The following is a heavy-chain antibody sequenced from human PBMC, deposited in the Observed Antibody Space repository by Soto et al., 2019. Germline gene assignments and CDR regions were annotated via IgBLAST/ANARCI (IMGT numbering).Heavy chain of an antibody. CDR2: IYHSGST. Sequence: XAXXGGSIXSSXXXXXXXXXPGKGLEWIGKIYHSGSTNYNPSLKSRVTISVDKSKTHSSLMLSSVTAADPAFYYCERVRSSSWYRLNCFAPWGQGILVTV. J-gene: IGHJ5*02. V-gene: IGHV4-4*02. CDR1: GGSIXSSXX. D-gene: IGHD6-13*01. CDR3: ERVRSSSWYRLNCFAP.